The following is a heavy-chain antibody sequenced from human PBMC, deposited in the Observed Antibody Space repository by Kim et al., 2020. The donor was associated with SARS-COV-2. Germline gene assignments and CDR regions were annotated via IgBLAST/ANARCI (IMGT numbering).Heavy chain of an antibody. Sequence: SETLSLTCTVSGGSISSGGYYWSWIRQHPGKGLEWIGYIYYSGRTYYNPSLKSRITISLDTSKNQFSLKLSSVTAADTAVYYCARFMVRGVLVIDYWGQGTLVTVSS. CDR3: ARFMVRGVLVIDY. V-gene: IGHV4-31*03. D-gene: IGHD3-10*01. CDR2: IYYSGRT. CDR1: GGSISSGGYY. J-gene: IGHJ4*02.